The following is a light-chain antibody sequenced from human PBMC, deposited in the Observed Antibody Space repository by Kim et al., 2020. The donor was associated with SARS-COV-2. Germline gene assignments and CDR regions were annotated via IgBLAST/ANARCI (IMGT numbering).Light chain of an antibody. CDR3: AAWDDSLSGRV. CDR1: TSNIERNY. J-gene: IGLJ3*02. Sequence: GQRVTLACSGITSNIERNYVYWYQQLPGTAPKVLIYRSNQRPSGVPARFSGSKSGTSASLAISGLRSEDEADYYCAAWDDSLSGRVFGGGTQLTVL. V-gene: IGLV1-47*01. CDR2: RSN.